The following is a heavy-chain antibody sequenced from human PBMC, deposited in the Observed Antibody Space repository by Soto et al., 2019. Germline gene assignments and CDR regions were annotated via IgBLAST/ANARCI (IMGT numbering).Heavy chain of an antibody. Sequence: PSQTLTLTCTFTGFSLRTSGMCVSWIRQPPGKALEWLALVDWDDDKYYNTSLRTRLTISRDTSKNQVILTMTNMDPVDTATYYCARRAAYSSSYFFDYWGQGSLVTVSS. V-gene: IGHV2-70*01. CDR1: GFSLRTSGMC. CDR3: ARRAAYSSSYFFDY. D-gene: IGHD6-6*01. CDR2: VDWDDDK. J-gene: IGHJ4*02.